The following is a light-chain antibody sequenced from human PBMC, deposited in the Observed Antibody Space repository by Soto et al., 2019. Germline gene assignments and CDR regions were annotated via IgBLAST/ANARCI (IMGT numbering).Light chain of an antibody. CDR3: QQYDTSPRCT. CDR1: QSISSNF. Sequence: EIVLTQSPGTLSLSPGERATLSCRASQSISSNFVAWYQHKPGQAPRLLIYGASYRATGIPDRFSGSGSGTDFTLPISRLEPAAFALYFCQQYDTSPRCTFGQGTNVELK. CDR2: GAS. J-gene: IGKJ1*01. V-gene: IGKV3-20*01.